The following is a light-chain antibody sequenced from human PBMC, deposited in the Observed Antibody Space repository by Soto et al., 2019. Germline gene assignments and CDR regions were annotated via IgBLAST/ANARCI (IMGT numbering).Light chain of an antibody. J-gene: IGKJ4*01. CDR1: QSISSW. V-gene: IGKV1-5*03. CDR3: QQYDIFSLT. CDR2: KAS. Sequence: DIQMTQSPSTLSASVGDRVTITCRASQSISSWLAWYQQKPGKAPQRLIYKASTLESGIPSRFSGGGSGTEFTLTISSLQPDDFETYYCQQYDIFSLTFGGGTKVEVK.